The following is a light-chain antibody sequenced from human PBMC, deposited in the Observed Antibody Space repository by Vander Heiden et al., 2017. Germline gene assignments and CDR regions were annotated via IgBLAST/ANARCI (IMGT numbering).Light chain of an antibody. Sequence: QSALTQPASVSGSPGQSTTISCTGTSSDVGGYNFVYWYQQHPGKAPKLLIYDVSYRPSGVSNRFSASKSGNTASLTISGLQAEDEGDYHCSSYASSDIWVFGGGTKVTVL. CDR3: SSYASSDIWV. J-gene: IGLJ3*02. CDR2: DVS. V-gene: IGLV2-14*03. CDR1: SSDVGGYNF.